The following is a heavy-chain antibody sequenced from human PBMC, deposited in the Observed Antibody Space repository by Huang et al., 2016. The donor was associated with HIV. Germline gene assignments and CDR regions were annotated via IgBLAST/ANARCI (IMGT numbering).Heavy chain of an antibody. J-gene: IGHJ5*02. V-gene: IGHV4-59*11. Sequence: QVQLQESGPGLVKPSETLSLTCTVSGGSISSHYWSWIRQPPGKGLEWMGSIYYSGITNYNPSLKSRVTISVDTSKNQFSLKLSSVTAADTAVYYCARDGTRLYYDFWSGYYNWFDPWGQGTLVTVSS. CDR1: GGSISSHY. CDR3: ARDGTRLYYDFWSGYYNWFDP. D-gene: IGHD3-3*01. CDR2: IYYSGIT.